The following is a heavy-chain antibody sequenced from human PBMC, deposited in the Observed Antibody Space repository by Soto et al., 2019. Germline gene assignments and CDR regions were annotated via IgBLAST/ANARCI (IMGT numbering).Heavy chain of an antibody. CDR3: AKVGEDGYNYSGYDY. CDR2: ISYDGSNK. CDR1: GFTFSSYG. J-gene: IGHJ4*02. Sequence: QVQLVESGGGVVQPGRSLRLSCAASGFTFSSYGMHWVRQAPGKGLEWVAVISYDGSNKYYADSVKGRFTISRDNSXTTLYLQMNSLRAEDTAVYYCAKVGEDGYNYSGYDYWGQGTLVTVSS. D-gene: IGHD5-12*01. V-gene: IGHV3-30*18.